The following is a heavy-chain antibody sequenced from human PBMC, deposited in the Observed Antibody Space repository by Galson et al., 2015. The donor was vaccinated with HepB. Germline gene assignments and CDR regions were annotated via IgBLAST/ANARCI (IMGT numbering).Heavy chain of an antibody. CDR2: ICTNGANS. J-gene: IGHJ3*02. V-gene: IGHV3-48*04. CDR3: ATVLFGSGAYWTFDI. CDR1: GFTFSGHT. D-gene: IGHD3-22*01. Sequence: SLRLSCAASGFTFSGHTMRWLRQTPGQGLQWVSYICTNGANSHYVDSVKGRFTVARDNAKNTMFLPMNSLRAEDTAVYYCATVLFGSGAYWTFDIWGQGTRVTVSS.